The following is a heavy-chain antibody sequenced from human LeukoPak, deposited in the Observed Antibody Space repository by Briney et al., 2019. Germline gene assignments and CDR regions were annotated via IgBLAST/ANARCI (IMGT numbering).Heavy chain of an antibody. CDR2: IKHDASEI. J-gene: IGHJ4*02. CDR1: GFIFSTYW. Sequence: GGSLRLSCAASGFIFSTYWMTWVRQAPGKGLEWVASIKHDASEIYYVDSVKGRFTISRDNAKNTLFLQMNSLRAEDTAVYYCARDLAGPDYWGQGTLVTVSS. CDR3: ARDLAGPDY. V-gene: IGHV3-7*01. D-gene: IGHD6-19*01.